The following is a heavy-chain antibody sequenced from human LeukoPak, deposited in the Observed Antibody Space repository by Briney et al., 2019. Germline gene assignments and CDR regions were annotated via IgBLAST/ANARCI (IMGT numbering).Heavy chain of an antibody. D-gene: IGHD6-19*01. CDR3: AKGDLGQQWLISYYYYGMDV. Sequence: PGRSLRLSCAASGFTFSSYGMHWVRQAPGKGLEWVAVISYDGSSKYYADSVKGRFTISRDNSKNTLYLQMNSLGAEDTAVYYCAKGDLGQQWLISYYYYGMDVWGQGTTVTVSS. V-gene: IGHV3-30*18. CDR2: ISYDGSSK. J-gene: IGHJ6*02. CDR1: GFTFSSYG.